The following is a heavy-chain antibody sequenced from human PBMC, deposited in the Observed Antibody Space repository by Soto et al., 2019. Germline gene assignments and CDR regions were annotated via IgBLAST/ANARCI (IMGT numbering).Heavy chain of an antibody. V-gene: IGHV3-23*01. CDR2: ISGSGGST. CDR3: ASPDFRSGYYLYDYFDY. D-gene: IGHD3-3*01. J-gene: IGHJ4*02. CDR1: GFTFSSYA. Sequence: GGSLRLSCAASGFTFSSYAMSWVPQAPGKGLEWVSAISGSGGSTYYADSVKGRFTISRDNSKNTLYLQMNSLRAEDTAVYYCASPDFRSGYYLYDYFDYWGQGT.